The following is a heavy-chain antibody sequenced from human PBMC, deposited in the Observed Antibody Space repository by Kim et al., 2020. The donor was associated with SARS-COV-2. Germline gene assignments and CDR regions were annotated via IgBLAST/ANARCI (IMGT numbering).Heavy chain of an antibody. J-gene: IGHJ5*02. CDR1: GGSFSGYY. V-gene: IGHV4-34*01. CDR3: ARGGAVLLWFGELLWDNWFDP. D-gene: IGHD3-10*01. Sequence: SETLSLTCAVYGGSFSGYYWSWIRQPPGKGLEWIGEINHSGSTNYNPSLKSRVTISVDTSKNQFSLKLSSVTAADTAVYYCARGGAVLLWFGELLWDNWFDPWGQGTLVTVSS. CDR2: INHSGST.